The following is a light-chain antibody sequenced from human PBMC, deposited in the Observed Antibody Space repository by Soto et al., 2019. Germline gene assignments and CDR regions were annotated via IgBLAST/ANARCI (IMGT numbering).Light chain of an antibody. CDR3: PPYATSEPLS. CDR1: QSVSSNY. J-gene: IGKJ5*01. Sequence: IVWKRAVGSLCLAPGGRATLSCRASQSVSSNYLAWYQQKPGQAPRLLIYGASSRATGIPDRFSGSGSGTDFTLTITCLEPEHSRLYDAPPYATSEPLSSAPGTRLEIK. V-gene: IGKV3-20*01. CDR2: GAS.